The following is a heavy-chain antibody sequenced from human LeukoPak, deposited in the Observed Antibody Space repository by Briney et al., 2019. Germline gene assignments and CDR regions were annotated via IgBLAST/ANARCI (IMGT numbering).Heavy chain of an antibody. D-gene: IGHD3-22*01. V-gene: IGHV3-23*01. J-gene: IGHJ4*02. CDR2: MNGNGGRI. CDR1: GFTFSSYG. Sequence: GGSLRLSCAASGFTFSSYGMAWVRQAPGKGLEWVSGMNGNGGRIYYADSVKGRFTISRDNSKDTLYLQMSSLRAEDTAVYYCVKVAPSDYYDTTGYWGDHWGQGTLVTVSS. CDR3: VKVAPSDYYDTTGYWGDH.